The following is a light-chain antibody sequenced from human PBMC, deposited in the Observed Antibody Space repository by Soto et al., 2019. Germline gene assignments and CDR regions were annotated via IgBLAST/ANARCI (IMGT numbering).Light chain of an antibody. CDR3: QQYGSSPLT. J-gene: IGKJ4*01. CDR2: GAS. Sequence: EIVLTQSPGTLSLSPGERATLSCRASQSVSSSYLAWYQQKPGQAPRLLIYGASSRATGIPDRFSGSGSGTDFPLTIRRLEPEDFSVYYCQQYGSSPLTFGGGTKVEIK. CDR1: QSVSSSY. V-gene: IGKV3-20*01.